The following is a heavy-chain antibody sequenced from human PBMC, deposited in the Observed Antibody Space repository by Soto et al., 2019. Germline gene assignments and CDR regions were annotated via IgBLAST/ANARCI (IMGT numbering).Heavy chain of an antibody. Sequence: QVQLQESGPGLVKPSGTLSLTCAVSGGSISSSNWWSWVRQPPGKGLEWIGEIYHSGSTNYNPSLKSRVTISVDKSKNQFSLKLSSVTAADTAVYYCAGPGYCTNGVCYSAPGYFDLWGRGTLVTVSS. CDR2: IYHSGST. CDR3: AGPGYCTNGVCYSAPGYFDL. J-gene: IGHJ2*01. V-gene: IGHV4-4*02. CDR1: GGSISSSNW. D-gene: IGHD2-8*01.